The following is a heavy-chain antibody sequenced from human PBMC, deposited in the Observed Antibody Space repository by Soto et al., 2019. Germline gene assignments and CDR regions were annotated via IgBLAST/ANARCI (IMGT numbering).Heavy chain of an antibody. CDR1: GDSISSGIYY. CDR2: VSYSGTT. Sequence: SSETLSLTCTVSGDSISSGIYYWSWIRQSPGKGLQWIGYVSYSGTTYYNPSLESRITMSLDTSKNQFSLKVTSVTAADTAVYFCAKAPYRGSNSRGSFDMWGQGTMVTVSS. V-gene: IGHV4-30-4*01. J-gene: IGHJ3*02. D-gene: IGHD2-8*01. CDR3: AKAPYRGSNSRGSFDM.